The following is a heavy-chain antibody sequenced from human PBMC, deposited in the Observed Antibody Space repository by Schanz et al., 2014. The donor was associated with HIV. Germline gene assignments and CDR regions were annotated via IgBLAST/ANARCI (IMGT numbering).Heavy chain of an antibody. Sequence: LVESGGGLVQPGRSLRLSCAASGFTFDDYAMHWVRQAPGKGLEWVSGISWSETKIGYADSVKGRFTVSRDNAKNTVYLQMKSLRVEDTAVYYCARGQPLVQRWFDPWGQGTLVTVSS. CDR1: GFTFDDYA. CDR3: ARGQPLVQRWFDP. CDR2: ISWSETKI. J-gene: IGHJ5*02. V-gene: IGHV3-9*01. D-gene: IGHD6-13*01.